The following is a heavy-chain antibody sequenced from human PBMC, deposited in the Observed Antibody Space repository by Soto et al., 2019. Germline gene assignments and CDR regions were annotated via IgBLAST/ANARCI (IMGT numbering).Heavy chain of an antibody. CDR2: ISYDGSNK. Sequence: QVQLVESGGGVVQPGRSLRLSCAASGFTFSSYGMHWVRQAPGKGLEWVAVISYDGSNKYYADSVKGRFTFPRANSQITLNQQMTSVSAEDTAVYYCATYLLRDDSYGQRGEVDYYYCGMDVWGQGATVTVS. V-gene: IGHV3-30*03. CDR1: GFTFSSYG. CDR3: ATYLLRDDSYGQRGEVDYYYCGMDV. J-gene: IGHJ6*02. D-gene: IGHD5-18*01.